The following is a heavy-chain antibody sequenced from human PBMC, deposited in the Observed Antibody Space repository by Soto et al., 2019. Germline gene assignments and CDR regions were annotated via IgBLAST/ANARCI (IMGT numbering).Heavy chain of an antibody. Sequence: QVQLVQSGAEVQKPGSSVKVSCKASGGTFSSYAISWVRQAPGQGLEWMGGIIPISSTANYAQKFQGRVTITADESTSTAYIELSSLRSEDTAVYYCARSQGSSTSLEIYYYYYYGMDVWGQGSTVTVSS. J-gene: IGHJ6*02. D-gene: IGHD2-2*01. CDR3: ARSQGSSTSLEIYYYYYYGMDV. V-gene: IGHV1-69*01. CDR2: IIPISSTA. CDR1: GGTFSSYA.